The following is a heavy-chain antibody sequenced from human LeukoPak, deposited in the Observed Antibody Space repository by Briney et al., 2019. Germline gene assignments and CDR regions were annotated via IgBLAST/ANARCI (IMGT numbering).Heavy chain of an antibody. J-gene: IGHJ4*02. D-gene: IGHD6-19*01. Sequence: ASVKVSCKVSGYTLTELSMHWMRQAPGKGLEWMGGFDPEDGETIYAQKFQGRVTMTEDTSTDTAYMELSSLRSEDTAVYYCATLRYAAVAGIDLPTDYWGQGTLVTVSS. CDR3: ATLRYAAVAGIDLPTDY. CDR2: FDPEDGET. CDR1: GYTLTELS. V-gene: IGHV1-24*01.